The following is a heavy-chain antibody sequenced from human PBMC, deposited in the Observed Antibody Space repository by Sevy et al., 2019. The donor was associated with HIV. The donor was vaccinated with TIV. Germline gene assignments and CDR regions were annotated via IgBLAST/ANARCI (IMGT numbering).Heavy chain of an antibody. D-gene: IGHD3-22*01. CDR2: ISSGGSIT. CDR1: GFIFTSYS. J-gene: IGHJ4*02. Sequence: GGSLRLSCAASGFIFTSYSMNWVRQAPGKGLEWVSYISSGGSITYYADSVKGRLTISRSNAKNSLYLQMNSLRDEDTAVYYCAGEQKIYGSSGSYFHFDYWGKGTLVTVSS. V-gene: IGHV3-48*02. CDR3: AGEQKIYGSSGSYFHFDY.